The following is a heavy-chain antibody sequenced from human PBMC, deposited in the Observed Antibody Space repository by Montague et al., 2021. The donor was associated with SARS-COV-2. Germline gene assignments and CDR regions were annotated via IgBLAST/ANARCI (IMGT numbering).Heavy chain of an antibody. V-gene: IGHV4-34*01. D-gene: IGHD2-2*01. Sequence: SETLSLTCAVYGGSFSGYYWSWIRQHPGKGLEWIGEINHSGSTNYNPSLKIRVTISVDTSKNQFSLKLSSVTAADTAVYYCAGVRAVPAAMRIFSLGCSSYGLDVWGQGTPVTVSS. CDR2: INHSGST. J-gene: IGHJ6*02. CDR3: AGVRAVPAAMRIFSLGCSSYGLDV. CDR1: GGSFSGYY.